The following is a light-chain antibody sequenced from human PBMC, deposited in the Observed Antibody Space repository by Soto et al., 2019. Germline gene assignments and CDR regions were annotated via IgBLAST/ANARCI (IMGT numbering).Light chain of an antibody. CDR3: QQVNYYPFT. Sequence: DIQMTQSPSSVAASVGDRVTITCRASQGISQYVAWYQQKPGKAPKLLVYAAVVLQDGVPSRFSGTGSATEFILIINGLQPEDFATYYCQQVNYYPFTFGGGTRVEIK. CDR2: AAV. V-gene: IGKV1-9*01. J-gene: IGKJ4*01. CDR1: QGISQY.